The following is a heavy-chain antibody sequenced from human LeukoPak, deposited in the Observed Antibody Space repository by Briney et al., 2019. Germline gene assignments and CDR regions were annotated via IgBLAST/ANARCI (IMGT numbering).Heavy chain of an antibody. CDR1: GFTFSSYA. J-gene: IGHJ5*02. CDR2: ISYDGSNK. V-gene: IGHV3-30*07. Sequence: GSLRLSCAASGFTFSSYAMHWVRQAPGKGLEWVAVISYDGSNKYYADSVKGRFTISRDNSKNTLYLQMNSLRAEDTAVYYCAKDSGGSGPWGQGTLVTVSS. CDR3: AKDSGGSGP. D-gene: IGHD2-15*01.